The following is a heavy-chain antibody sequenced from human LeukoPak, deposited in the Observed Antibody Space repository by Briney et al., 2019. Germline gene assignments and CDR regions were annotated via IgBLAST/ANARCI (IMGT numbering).Heavy chain of an antibody. D-gene: IGHD3-3*02. J-gene: IGHJ5*02. V-gene: IGHV3-30-3*01. CDR3: ARDRSGSIA. Sequence: GGSLRLSCAASGFTFSSYAMHWVRQAPGKGLEWVAVISYDGSNKYYADSVKGRFTISRDNSKNTLYLQMNSLRAEDTAVYYCARDRSGSIAWGQGTLVTVSS. CDR1: GFTFSSYA. CDR2: ISYDGSNK.